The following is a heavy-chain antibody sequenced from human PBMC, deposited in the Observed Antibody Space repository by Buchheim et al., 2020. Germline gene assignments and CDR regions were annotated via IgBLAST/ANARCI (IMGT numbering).Heavy chain of an antibody. J-gene: IGHJ5*02. CDR2: ISGNGVIT. Sequence: EVQLLESGGGLVQPGESLRLSCAASEFTFSIYAMNWVRQAPRKGLEWVSSISGNGVITYYADSVKGRFTISSDNSKNTLYLQMNSLRAEDTAVYYCAKSPSRSDYSNWFDPWGQGTL. CDR3: AKSPSRSDYSNWFDP. CDR1: EFTFSIYA. V-gene: IGHV3-23*01. D-gene: IGHD4-17*01.